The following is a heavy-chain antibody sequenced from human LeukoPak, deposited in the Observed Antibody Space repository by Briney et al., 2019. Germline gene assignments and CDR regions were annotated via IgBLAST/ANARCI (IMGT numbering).Heavy chain of an antibody. CDR2: ISGSGGST. Sequence: GGSLRLSCAASGFTFSSYAMSWVRQAPGKGLEWVSAISGSGGSTYYADSVKGRFTISRDNAKNSLFLQMNSLRAEDTAVYYCARDLATVYSYYYDSSGSPFDYWGQGTLVTVSS. J-gene: IGHJ4*02. CDR3: ARDLATVYSYYYDSSGSPFDY. CDR1: GFTFSSYA. D-gene: IGHD3-22*01. V-gene: IGHV3-23*01.